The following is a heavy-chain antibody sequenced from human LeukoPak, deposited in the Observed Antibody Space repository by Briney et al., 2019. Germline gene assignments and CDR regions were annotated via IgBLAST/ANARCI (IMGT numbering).Heavy chain of an antibody. Sequence: AASVKVSCKASGYTFTSYGISWVRQAPGQGLEWMGWISAYNGNTNYAQKLQGRVTMTTDTSTSTAYMELRSLRSDDTAVYYCARLASFTSQLWFGEFDYWGQGTLVTVSS. CDR2: ISAYNGNT. V-gene: IGHV1-18*01. D-gene: IGHD3-10*01. CDR1: GYTFTSYG. CDR3: ARLASFTSQLWFGEFDY. J-gene: IGHJ4*02.